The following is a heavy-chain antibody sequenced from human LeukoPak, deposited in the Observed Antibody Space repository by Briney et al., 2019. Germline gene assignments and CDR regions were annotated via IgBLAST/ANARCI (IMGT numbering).Heavy chain of an antibody. CDR1: GGSFSGYY. J-gene: IGHJ4*02. CDR2: INHSGST. D-gene: IGHD3-22*01. V-gene: IGHV4-34*01. CDR3: ARGIRSYYDSSGIYYFDY. Sequence: PSETLSLTCAVYGGSFSGYYWSWIRQPPGKGLEWIGEINHSGSTNYNPSLKSRVTISVDTSKNQFSLKLSSVTAADTAVYYCARGIRSYYDSSGIYYFDYWGQGTLDTVSS.